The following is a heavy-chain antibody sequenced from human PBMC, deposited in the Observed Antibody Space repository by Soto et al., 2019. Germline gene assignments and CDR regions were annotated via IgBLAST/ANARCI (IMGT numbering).Heavy chain of an antibody. CDR1: GGSISSGDYY. J-gene: IGHJ4*02. CDR3: ARAKDSGYDWIFDY. CDR2: IYYSGST. V-gene: IGHV4-61*08. Sequence: SETLSLTCTVSGGSISSGDYYWSWIRQPPGKGLEWIGYIYYSGSTNYNPSLKSRVTISVDTSKNQFSLKLSSVTAADTAVYYCARAKDSGYDWIFDYWGQGTLVTV. D-gene: IGHD5-12*01.